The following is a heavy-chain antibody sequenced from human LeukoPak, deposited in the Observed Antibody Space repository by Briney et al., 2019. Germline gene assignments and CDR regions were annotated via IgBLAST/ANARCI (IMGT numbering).Heavy chain of an antibody. CDR2: INSDGSST. J-gene: IGHJ4*02. Sequence: GGSQRLSCAASGITFSSYWMHWVRQAPGKGLVWVSRINSDGSSTTYADSAKGRFTISRDNAKNTLYLQMNSLRAEDTAVYYCAGFRREDPPHWGQGTLVTVSS. V-gene: IGHV3-74*01. D-gene: IGHD3-10*01. CDR1: GITFSSYW. CDR3: AGFRREDPPH.